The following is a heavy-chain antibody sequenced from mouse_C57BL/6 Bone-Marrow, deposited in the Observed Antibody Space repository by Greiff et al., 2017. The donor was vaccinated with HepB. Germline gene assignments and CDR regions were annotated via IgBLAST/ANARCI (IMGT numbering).Heavy chain of an antibody. CDR2: IDPSDSET. D-gene: IGHD1-1*01. CDR3: ARRNTSWYFDV. Sequence: QVQLQQPGAELVRPGSSVKLSCKASGYTFTSYWMHWVKQRPIQGLEWIGNIDPSDSETHYNQKFKDKATLTVDKSSSTAYMQLSSLTSEDSAVYYCARRNTSWYFDVWGKGTTVTVSS. J-gene: IGHJ1*03. V-gene: IGHV1-52*01. CDR1: GYTFTSYW.